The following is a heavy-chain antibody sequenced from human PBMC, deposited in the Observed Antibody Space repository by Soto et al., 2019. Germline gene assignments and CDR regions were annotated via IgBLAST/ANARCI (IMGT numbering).Heavy chain of an antibody. CDR2: ISGSGGST. V-gene: IGHV3-23*01. J-gene: IGHJ4*02. CDR3: AKDYFRTSQSGDYFDY. Sequence: GGSLRLSCAASGFTFSSYAMSWVRQAPGKGLEWVSAISGSGGSTYYADSVKGRFTISRDNSKNTLYLQMNSLRAEDTAVYYCAKDYFRTSQSGDYFDYWGQGTLVTVSS. CDR1: GFTFSSYA. D-gene: IGHD3-10*02.